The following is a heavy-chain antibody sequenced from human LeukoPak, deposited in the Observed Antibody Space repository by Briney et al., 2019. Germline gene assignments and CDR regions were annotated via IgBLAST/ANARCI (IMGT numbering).Heavy chain of an antibody. CDR3: ARDGTRLDCSGGSCEYYFDY. V-gene: IGHV1-69*06. D-gene: IGHD2-15*01. J-gene: IGHJ4*02. Sequence: SVKVSCKASGGTFSSYAISWVRQAPGQGLEWMGRIIPIFGTANYAQKFQGRVTITADKSTSTAYMELSSLRSEDTAVYYCARDGTRLDCSGGSCEYYFDYWGQGTLVTVSS. CDR2: IIPIFGTA. CDR1: GGTFSSYA.